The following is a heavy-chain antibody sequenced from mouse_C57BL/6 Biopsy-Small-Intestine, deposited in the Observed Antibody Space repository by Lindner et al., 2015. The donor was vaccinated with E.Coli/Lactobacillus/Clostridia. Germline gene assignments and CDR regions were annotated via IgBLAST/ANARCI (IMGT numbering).Heavy chain of an antibody. CDR2: ISGGSSTI. V-gene: IGHV5-17*01. D-gene: IGHD2-1*01. CDR1: GFTFSDYG. CDR3: AIYYGNLGGAMDY. Sequence: VQLQESGGGLVKPRGSLKLSCAASGFTFSDYGMHWVRQAPEKGLEWVAYISGGSSTIYYADTVKGRFTISRDNAKNTLFLQMTSLRSEDTAMYYCAIYYGNLGGAMDYWGQGTSVTVSS. J-gene: IGHJ4*01.